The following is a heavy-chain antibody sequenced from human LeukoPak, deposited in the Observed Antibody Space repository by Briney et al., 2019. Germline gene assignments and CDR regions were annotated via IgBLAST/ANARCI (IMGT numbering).Heavy chain of an antibody. CDR1: GTSINSYY. D-gene: IGHD7-27*01. V-gene: IGHV4-59*01. CDR3: ARAPINWGNDAFDI. J-gene: IGHJ3*02. CDR2: MYYSGST. Sequence: PSETLSLTCSVSGTSINSYYWSWIRQPPGKGLEWIGYMYYSGSTNYSPSLKSRVTMSVDTSKNHFSLNLTSVTAADTAVYYCARAPINWGNDAFDIWGQGTMVTVSS.